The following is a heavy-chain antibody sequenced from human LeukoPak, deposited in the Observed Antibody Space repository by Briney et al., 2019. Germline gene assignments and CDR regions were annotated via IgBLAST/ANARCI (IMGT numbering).Heavy chain of an antibody. CDR1: GFTFSSYS. Sequence: GSLRLSCAVSGFTFSSYSMNWIRQPPGKGLEWIGSIYDSGSTYYNPSLKSRVTISVDTSKNQFSLKLSSVTAADTAVYYCAREIYDFWSGYYPSFDYWGQGTLVTVSS. CDR2: IYDSGST. V-gene: IGHV4-39*01. J-gene: IGHJ4*02. CDR3: AREIYDFWSGYYPSFDY. D-gene: IGHD3-3*01.